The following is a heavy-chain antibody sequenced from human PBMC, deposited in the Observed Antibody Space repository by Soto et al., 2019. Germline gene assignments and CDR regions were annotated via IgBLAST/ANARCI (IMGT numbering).Heavy chain of an antibody. CDR2: ISGSGGST. Sequence: EVPLLESGGGLVQPGGSLRLSCAASGFTFSSYAMSWVRQAPGKGLEWVSAISGSGGSTYYADSVKGRFTISRDNSKNTLYLQMNSLRAEDTAVYYCAKDLWSGYNYFDYWGQGTLVTVSS. CDR3: AKDLWSGYNYFDY. CDR1: GFTFSSYA. J-gene: IGHJ4*02. V-gene: IGHV3-23*01. D-gene: IGHD3-3*01.